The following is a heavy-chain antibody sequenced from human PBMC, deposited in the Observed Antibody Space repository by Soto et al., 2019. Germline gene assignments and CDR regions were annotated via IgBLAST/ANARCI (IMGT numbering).Heavy chain of an antibody. Sequence: QVQLQLWGAGLLKPSETLSLTCAVYGGSFTDYYWTWIRQPPGKGLEWIGEINHSGSTNYNPYLKNRFTISLDTSKNQFSLKVNSVTAADTAVYFCARVRARLLSNAFDFWGQGTLVTVSS. CDR2: INHSGST. CDR3: ARVRARLLSNAFDF. D-gene: IGHD3-16*02. CDR1: GGSFTDYY. J-gene: IGHJ3*01. V-gene: IGHV4-34*01.